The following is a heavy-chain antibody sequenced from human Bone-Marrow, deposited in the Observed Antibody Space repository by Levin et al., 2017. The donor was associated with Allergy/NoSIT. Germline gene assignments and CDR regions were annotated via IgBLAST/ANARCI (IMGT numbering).Heavy chain of an antibody. V-gene: IGHV4-34*01. J-gene: IGHJ4*02. D-gene: IGHD1-26*01. Sequence: SQTLSLTCAVYGGSFSGYYWSWIRQPPGKGLEWIGEINHSGSTNYNPSLKSRVTISVDTSKNQFSLKLSSVTAADTAVYYCARGGYSRYFDYWGQGTLVTVSS. CDR2: INHSGST. CDR3: ARGGYSRYFDY. CDR1: GGSFSGYY.